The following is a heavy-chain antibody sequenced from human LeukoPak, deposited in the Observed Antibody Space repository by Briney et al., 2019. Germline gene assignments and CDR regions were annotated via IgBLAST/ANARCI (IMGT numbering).Heavy chain of an antibody. J-gene: IGHJ6*03. CDR2: INPNSGGT. D-gene: IGHD6-13*01. CDR1: GYTFTGYY. V-gene: IGHV1-2*02. CDR3: ARAYSSSWYVYYYYYMDV. Sequence: ASVKVSCKASGYTFTGYYMHWVRQAPGQGLEWMGWINPNSGGTNYAQKFQGRVTMTRDTSISTAYMELSRLRSDDTAVYYCARAYSSSWYVYYYYYMDVWGKGTTVTVSS.